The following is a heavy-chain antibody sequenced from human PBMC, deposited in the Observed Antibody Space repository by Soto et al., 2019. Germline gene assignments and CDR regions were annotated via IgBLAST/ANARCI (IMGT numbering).Heavy chain of an antibody. CDR1: GGSISSYY. Sequence: QVQLQESGPGLVKPSETLSLTCTVSGGSISSYYWSWIRQPPGKGLEWIGYIYYSGSTNYYPSLKRRGTRSVDTSKSQCSLKLSSVTAADTAVDYCARPLFVRGNWFDPWGQGTMVTVSS. CDR2: IYYSGST. D-gene: IGHD2-21*01. J-gene: IGHJ5*02. V-gene: IGHV4-59*01. CDR3: ARPLFVRGNWFDP.